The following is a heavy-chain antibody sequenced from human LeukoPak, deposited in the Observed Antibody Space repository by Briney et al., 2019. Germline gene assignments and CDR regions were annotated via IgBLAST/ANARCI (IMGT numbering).Heavy chain of an antibody. Sequence: GGSLRLSCVASGFPFDRYWMSWVRQAPGKGLEWVANIKHDGSEKNFVDSVKGRFTISRDNAENSLFLQMNSLRADDTAVYFCARQPIYEAYFDFWGRGTLVTVSS. CDR3: ARQPIYEAYFDF. J-gene: IGHJ4*02. CDR2: IKHDGSEK. V-gene: IGHV3-7*01. CDR1: GFPFDRYW. D-gene: IGHD3-16*01.